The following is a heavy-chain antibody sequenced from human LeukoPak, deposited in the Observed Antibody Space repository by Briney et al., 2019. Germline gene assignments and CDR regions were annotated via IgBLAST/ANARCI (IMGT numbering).Heavy chain of an antibody. J-gene: IGHJ6*02. Sequence: PSETLSLTCTVSGGSISSYYWSWIRQPPGKGLEWIGYIYYSGSTNYNPSLKSRVTISVDTSKNQFSLKLSSVTAADTAVYYCARGSFTVTTASYYYGMDVWGQGTTVTVSS. D-gene: IGHD4-11*01. CDR3: ARGSFTVTTASYYYGMDV. V-gene: IGHV4-59*01. CDR2: IYYSGST. CDR1: GGSISSYY.